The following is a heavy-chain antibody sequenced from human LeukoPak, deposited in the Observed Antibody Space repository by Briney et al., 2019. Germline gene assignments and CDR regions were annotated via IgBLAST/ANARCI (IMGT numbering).Heavy chain of an antibody. V-gene: IGHV4-39*01. CDR3: ARLDGGTYYFDSRGYPHGFDM. D-gene: IGHD3-22*01. Sequence: SETLSLTRTVSGGSISSKNYYWGWIRQPPGKGLEWIGSIYYSGSTYFNPSLKSRVTMSVDTSKNQFSLKLSSLTAADTALYYCARLDGGTYYFDSRGYPHGFDMWGHGTMVTVSS. CDR2: IYYSGST. J-gene: IGHJ3*02. CDR1: GGSISSKNYY.